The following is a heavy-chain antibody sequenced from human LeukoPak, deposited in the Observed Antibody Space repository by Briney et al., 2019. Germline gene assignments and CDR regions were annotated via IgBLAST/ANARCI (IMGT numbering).Heavy chain of an antibody. V-gene: IGHV4-34*01. CDR2: INHNGST. CDR1: GGSFSGYY. Sequence: PSETLSLTCAVSGGSFSGYYWSWIRQPPGKGLEWMAEINHNGSTNYNPPLKSRVNISVDTTKIQFSLKLSSVTAADTAVYYRARCLRFGGFDPWGQGAQVTVSS. CDR3: ARCLRFGGFDP. J-gene: IGHJ5*02. D-gene: IGHD3-3*01.